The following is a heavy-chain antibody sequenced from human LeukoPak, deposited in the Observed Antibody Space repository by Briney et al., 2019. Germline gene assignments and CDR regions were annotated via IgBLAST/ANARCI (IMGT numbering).Heavy chain of an antibody. CDR2: IYPGDSDT. CDR1: GYSFNRYW. Sequence: GESLKISCKGSGYSFNRYWIGWVRQMPGKGLEWRGMIYPGDSDTIYSPSFQGQVTISADKSISTAYLQGSSLKASDTAMYYCARQGITIFGVDVFDIWGQGTMVTVSS. J-gene: IGHJ3*02. CDR3: ARQGITIFGVDVFDI. V-gene: IGHV5-51*01. D-gene: IGHD3-3*01.